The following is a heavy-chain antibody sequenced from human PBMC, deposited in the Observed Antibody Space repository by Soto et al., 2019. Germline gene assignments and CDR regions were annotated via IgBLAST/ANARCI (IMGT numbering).Heavy chain of an antibody. J-gene: IGHJ3*02. Sequence: ASVKVSCKASGYTFMSYGISWVRQATGQGLEWMGWMNPNSGNTGYAQKFQGRVTMTRNTSISTAYMELSSLRSDDTAVYYCARGPSGDYVDDAFDIWGQGTMVTVSS. CDR3: ARGPSGDYVDDAFDI. V-gene: IGHV1-8*02. D-gene: IGHD4-17*01. CDR2: MNPNSGNT. CDR1: GYTFMSYG.